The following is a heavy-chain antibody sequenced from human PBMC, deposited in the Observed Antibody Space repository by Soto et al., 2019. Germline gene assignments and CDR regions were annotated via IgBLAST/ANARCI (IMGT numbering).Heavy chain of an antibody. J-gene: IGHJ4*02. CDR3: AQGRLRGMYYFDY. Sequence: EVQLLESGGGLVQPGGSLRLSCAASGFTFSSYAMSWVRQAPGKGLEWVSAISGSGGSTCYADSVKGRFTISRDKSKNTRYLRRNRLTAEDTDVYYVAQGRLRGMYYFDYWGLGSRVTVST. CDR2: ISGSGGST. D-gene: IGHD3-10*01. V-gene: IGHV3-23*01. CDR1: GFTFSSYA.